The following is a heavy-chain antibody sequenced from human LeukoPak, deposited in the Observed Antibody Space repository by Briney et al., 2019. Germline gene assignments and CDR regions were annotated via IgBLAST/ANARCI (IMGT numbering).Heavy chain of an antibody. V-gene: IGHV4-34*01. CDR2: INHSGST. J-gene: IGHJ4*02. CDR1: GRSFSGYY. CDR3: ARGLYSSSWLDY. D-gene: IGHD6-13*01. Sequence: PSETLSLTCAVYGRSFSGYYWSWIRQPPGEGLEWIGEINHSGSTNYNPSLKSRVTISVDTSKNQFSLKLSSVTAADTAVYYCARGLYSSSWLDYWGQGTLVTVSS.